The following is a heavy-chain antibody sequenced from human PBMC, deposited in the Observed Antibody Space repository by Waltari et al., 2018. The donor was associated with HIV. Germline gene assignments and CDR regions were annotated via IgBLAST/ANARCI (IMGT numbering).Heavy chain of an antibody. Sequence: QVQLVQSGAEVKKPGSSVKVSCKASGGTFNNYAITWVRQAPGQGLEWMGGISPVFGTTNYAQKCQGRLTIIADKSTSTGYIELSSLRSEDTAVYYCARMATVVDWYFDLWGRGTLVTVSS. D-gene: IGHD2-15*01. J-gene: IGHJ2*01. CDR3: ARMATVVDWYFDL. CDR1: GGTFNNYA. CDR2: ISPVFGTT. V-gene: IGHV1-69*06.